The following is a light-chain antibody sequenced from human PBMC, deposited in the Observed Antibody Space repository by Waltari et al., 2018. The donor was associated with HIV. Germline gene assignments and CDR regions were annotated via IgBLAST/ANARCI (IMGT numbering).Light chain of an antibody. CDR1: SSNIGNNA. CDR2: YDD. J-gene: IGLJ1*01. V-gene: IGLV1-36*01. CDR3: AAWDDSLNGYV. Sequence: QSVLTQPPSVSEAPRQRVTISCSGSSSNIGNNAVNWYQQVPGKAPKLLIYYDDLLSSGVSDRFSCSKSGTSASLVIRGLQSEDEADYYCAAWDDSLNGYVFGSGTKVTVL.